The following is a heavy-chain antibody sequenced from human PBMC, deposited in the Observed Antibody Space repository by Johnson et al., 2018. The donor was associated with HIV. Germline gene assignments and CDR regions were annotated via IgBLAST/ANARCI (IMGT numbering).Heavy chain of an antibody. CDR3: AREKQWPGAGGPSDAFDF. J-gene: IGHJ3*01. Sequence: VQLVESGGGLVQPGRSLRLSCTASGFTFGDYAMKWVRQAPGKGLEWVGFIGSKAYGGTTEYAASVKGRFTIPRDNAKNSLYLQMSSLRAEDTAVYYCAREKQWPGAGGPSDAFDFWGQGTMVTVYS. CDR2: IGSKAYGGTT. CDR1: GFTFGDYA. V-gene: IGHV3-49*04. D-gene: IGHD6-19*01.